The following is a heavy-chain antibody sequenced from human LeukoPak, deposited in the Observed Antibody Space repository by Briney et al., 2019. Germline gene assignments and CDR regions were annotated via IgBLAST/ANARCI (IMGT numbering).Heavy chain of an antibody. Sequence: GGSLRLSCAASGFTFSSYWLHWVRQAPGKGLVWVSRINSDGSSITYADSVKGRFTISRDNSKNTMSVQMDDLRAEDTAVYYCTRYNNDHFDYWGQGTLVTVSS. V-gene: IGHV3-74*03. CDR3: TRYNNDHFDY. J-gene: IGHJ4*02. CDR1: GFTFSSYW. D-gene: IGHD1-14*01. CDR2: INSDGSSI.